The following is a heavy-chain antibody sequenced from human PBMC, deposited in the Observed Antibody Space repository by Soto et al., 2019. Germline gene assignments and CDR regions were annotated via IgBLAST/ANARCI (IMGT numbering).Heavy chain of an antibody. CDR3: ARHAITIFRNWFDP. V-gene: IGHV4-39*01. J-gene: IGHJ5*02. D-gene: IGHD3-3*01. CDR1: GGSISSSSYY. Sequence: SETLSLTCTVSGGSISSSSYYWGWIRQPPGKGLEWIGSIYYSGSTYYNPSLKSRVTISVDTSKNQFSLKLSSVTAADTAVYYCARHAITIFRNWFDPWGQGTLVTVSS. CDR2: IYYSGST.